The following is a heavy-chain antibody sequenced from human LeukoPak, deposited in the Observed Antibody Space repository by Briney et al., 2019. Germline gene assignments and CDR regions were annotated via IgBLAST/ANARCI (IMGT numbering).Heavy chain of an antibody. D-gene: IGHD2-8*01. CDR1: GFNFNMFA. J-gene: IGHJ4*02. CDR2: LSRGGGTT. CDR3: AKEQRIRHCSEGVCMEGYYFDY. Sequence: GGSLRLSCTGSGFNFNMFAMNWVRQAPGQGLEWVSCLSRGGGTTNYADSVKGRFTISRDKSKNMVFLQMNSLRPEDTAVYYCAKEQRIRHCSEGVCMEGYYFDYWGQGSLVTVSS. V-gene: IGHV3-23*01.